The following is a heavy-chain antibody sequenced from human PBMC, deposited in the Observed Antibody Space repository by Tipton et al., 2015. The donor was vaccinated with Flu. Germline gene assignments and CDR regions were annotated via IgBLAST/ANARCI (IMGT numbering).Heavy chain of an antibody. J-gene: IGHJ3*02. CDR3: VGHCSGGRCSHTFDI. V-gene: IGHV4-39*07. Sequence: GLVKPSETLSLTCTVSGASISSTSYFWGWIRQPPGKGLEWIGTMYHNGGTYFNPSLKSRVSMAVDTSEKQFSLKLNSVTAADTAVFYCVGHCSGGRCSHTFDIWGQGTMVTVSS. D-gene: IGHD2-15*01. CDR2: MYHNGGT. CDR1: GASISSTSYF.